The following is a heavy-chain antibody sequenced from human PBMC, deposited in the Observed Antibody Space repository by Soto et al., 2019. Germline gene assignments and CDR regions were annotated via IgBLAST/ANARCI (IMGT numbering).Heavy chain of an antibody. CDR2: IIPIFGTA. CDR3: AREVAVTTDRYYYYGMDV. D-gene: IGHD4-17*01. Sequence: QVQLVQSGAEVKKPGSSVKVSCKASGGTFSSYAISWVRQAPGQGLEWMGGIIPIFGTANYAQKFQGRVTITADESTSTAYMELSSLRSEDTAVYYCAREVAVTTDRYYYYGMDVWGQGTKVTVSS. CDR1: GGTFSSYA. J-gene: IGHJ6*02. V-gene: IGHV1-69*01.